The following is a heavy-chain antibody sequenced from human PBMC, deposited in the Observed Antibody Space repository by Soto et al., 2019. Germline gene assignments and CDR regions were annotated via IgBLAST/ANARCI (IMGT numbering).Heavy chain of an antibody. CDR3: AREIGTMKYYWYFDL. Sequence: EVQLAESGGGLVQPGGSLRLSCAASGFSLNTYWMSWVRQAPGKGLEWVANIKQDGSETYYVDSVKGRFTISRDNAKNSLYLQMNSLRAEDTAVYYCAREIGTMKYYWYFDLWGRGTLVTVSS. CDR1: GFSLNTYW. CDR2: IKQDGSET. J-gene: IGHJ2*01. V-gene: IGHV3-7*05. D-gene: IGHD1-7*01.